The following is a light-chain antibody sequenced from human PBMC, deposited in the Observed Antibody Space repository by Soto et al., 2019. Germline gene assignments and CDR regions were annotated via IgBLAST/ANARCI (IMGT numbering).Light chain of an antibody. CDR3: QQYNSYSRT. V-gene: IGKV1-5*01. CDR2: DAS. J-gene: IGKJ1*01. CDR1: QSISSW. Sequence: IQLTQSPPTLSASVGDRVTLTCLASQSISSWLAWYQQKPGKAPKLLSYDASSLESGVPSRFRGSGSGTEFTLTISSLKPDDSETYYCQQYNSYSRTFGQGTKVDIK.